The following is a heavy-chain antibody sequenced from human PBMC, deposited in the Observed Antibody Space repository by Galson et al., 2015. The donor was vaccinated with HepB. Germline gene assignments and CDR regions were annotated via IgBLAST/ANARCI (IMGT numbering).Heavy chain of an antibody. CDR2: IDWDDDK. Sequence: PALVKPTQTLTLTCTFFGFSLSTRGMCVTWIRQPPGKALEWLARIDWDDDKYYSTSLKTRLTVSKDTSKNQVVLTMTSMDPVDTATYYCVRSSHYDYVWGNFRSQYYFDYWGQGTLVTVSS. CDR1: GFSLSTRGMC. D-gene: IGHD3-16*02. CDR3: VRSSHYDYVWGNFRSQYYFDY. V-gene: IGHV2-70*11. J-gene: IGHJ4*02.